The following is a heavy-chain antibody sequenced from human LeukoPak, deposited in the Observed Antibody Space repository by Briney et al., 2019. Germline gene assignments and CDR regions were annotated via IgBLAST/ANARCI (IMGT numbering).Heavy chain of an antibody. CDR3: ARLRSATIVDY. CDR2: ISSSSSTI. D-gene: IGHD5-12*01. Sequence: GGSLRLSCAASGFTFSSYSMNWVRQAPGKGLEWVSYISSSSSTIYYADSVKGRFTISRDNAKNPLYLQMNSLRAEDTAVYYCARLRSATIVDYWGQGTLVTVSS. CDR1: GFTFSSYS. J-gene: IGHJ4*02. V-gene: IGHV3-48*01.